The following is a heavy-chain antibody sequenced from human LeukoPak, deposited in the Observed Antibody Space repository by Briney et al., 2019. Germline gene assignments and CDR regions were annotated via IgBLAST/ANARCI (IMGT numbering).Heavy chain of an antibody. CDR2: ISYDGSNK. CDR3: AKDTLRD. CDR1: GFTFSSYG. V-gene: IGHV3-30*18. Sequence: GGSLRLSCAASGFTFSSYGMHWVRQAPGKGLEWVAVISYDGSNKYYADSVKGRSTISRDDSKNTLYLQMNSLRAEDTAVYYCAKDTLRDWGQGTLVTVSS. J-gene: IGHJ4*02.